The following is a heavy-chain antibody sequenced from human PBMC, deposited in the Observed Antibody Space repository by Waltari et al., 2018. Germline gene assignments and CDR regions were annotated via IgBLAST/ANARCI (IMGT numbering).Heavy chain of an antibody. D-gene: IGHD3-3*01. V-gene: IGHV3-30-3*01. Sequence: QVQLVESGGGVVQPGRSLRLSCVASGFTFSSYAMHWVRQAPGKGLEWVAVISYDGSNEYDPDSLKGRFTISRDKSKNAPYLQMNSLRAEDTAVYYWARECGPFTIFGGVVGTRPGDGMDVWGQGTTVTVSS. J-gene: IGHJ6*02. CDR2: ISYDGSNE. CDR1: GFTFSSYA. CDR3: ARECGPFTIFGGVVGTRPGDGMDV.